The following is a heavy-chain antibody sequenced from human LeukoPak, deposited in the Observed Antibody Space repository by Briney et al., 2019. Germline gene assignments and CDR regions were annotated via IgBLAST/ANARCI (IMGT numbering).Heavy chain of an antibody. V-gene: IGHV4-4*07. D-gene: IGHD4-23*01. CDR2: IYTSGST. J-gene: IGHJ4*02. Sequence: SETLSLTCTVSGGSVSNYYWSWIRQPAGKGLEWIGRIYTSGSTNYNPSLKSRVTKSVDTSKNQFSLKLSSVTAADTAVYYCARGRYGGNSDFDYWGQGTLVTVSS. CDR1: GGSVSNYY. CDR3: ARGRYGGNSDFDY.